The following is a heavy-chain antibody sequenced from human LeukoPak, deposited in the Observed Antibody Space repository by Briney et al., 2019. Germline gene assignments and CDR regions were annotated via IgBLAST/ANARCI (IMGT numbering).Heavy chain of an antibody. V-gene: IGHV3-48*03. D-gene: IGHD3-22*01. J-gene: IGHJ4*02. CDR2: ISSSASTI. Sequence: GGSLRLSCAASGLTFSNYEMNWVRQAPGKGLEWVSYISSSASTIYYADSVKGRFTISRDNAKNSLYLQMNSLRAEDTALYYCARENYYYDNTGYTTFDYWGQGTLVTVSS. CDR3: ARENYYYDNTGYTTFDY. CDR1: GLTFSNYE.